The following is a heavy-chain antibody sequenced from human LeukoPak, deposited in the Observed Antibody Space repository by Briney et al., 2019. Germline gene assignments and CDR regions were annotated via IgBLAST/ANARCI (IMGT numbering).Heavy chain of an antibody. CDR2: IYYSGST. J-gene: IGHJ5*02. V-gene: IGHV4-39*07. D-gene: IGHD5-18*01. CDR3: AREGAGYNH. CDR1: GGSISSSSYY. Sequence: SETLSLTCTVSGGSISSSSYYWGWIRQPPGKGLEWIGSIYYSGSTYYNPSLKSRVTISVDTSKNQVSLQLNSVTPEDTAIYYCAREGAGYNHWGQGTLVTVSS.